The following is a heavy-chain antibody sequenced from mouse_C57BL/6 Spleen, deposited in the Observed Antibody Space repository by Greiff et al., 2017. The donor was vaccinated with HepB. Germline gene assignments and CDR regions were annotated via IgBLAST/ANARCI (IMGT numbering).Heavy chain of an antibody. D-gene: IGHD3-2*02. J-gene: IGHJ2*01. Sequence: DVQLQESGAELVKPGASVKLSCKASGYTFTEYTIHWVKQRPGQGLDWIGAIYPGNSDTSYNQKFKGKAKLTAVTSASTAYMELSSLTNEDSAVYYCTRTAAQAPFDYWGQGTTLTVSS. V-gene: IGHV1-5*01. CDR2: IYPGNSDT. CDR1: GYTFTEYT. CDR3: TRTAAQAPFDY.